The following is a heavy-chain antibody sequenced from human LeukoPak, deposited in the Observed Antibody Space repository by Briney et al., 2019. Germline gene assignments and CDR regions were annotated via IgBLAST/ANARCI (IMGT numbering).Heavy chain of an antibody. CDR3: ARGLGEGYPDY. D-gene: IGHD5-24*01. V-gene: IGHV4-34*01. CDR1: GGSFSGFY. CDR2: IKPGGIT. Sequence: SETLSLTCAVHGGSFSGFYWTWMRQPPGKEPEWIGEIKPGGITSYKLSLTSRVTMSQDTSNNQFSLKLTSVTAADTAVYYCARGLGEGYPDYWGPGTLVTVSS. J-gene: IGHJ4*02.